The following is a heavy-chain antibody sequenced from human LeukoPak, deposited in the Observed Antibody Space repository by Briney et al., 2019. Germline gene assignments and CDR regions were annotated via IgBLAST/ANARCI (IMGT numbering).Heavy chain of an antibody. Sequence: GGSLRLSCVASGFTFSSYAMSWVRQAPGKGLEWVSGISYSGGTTYYADSVKGRLTMSRDNSKNTLYLQMNSLRAEDTAVYYCAKDRGRSGYYGLDVWGLGTTVTVSS. D-gene: IGHD3-10*01. J-gene: IGHJ6*02. CDR2: ISYSGGTT. V-gene: IGHV3-23*01. CDR3: AKDRGRSGYYGLDV. CDR1: GFTFSSYA.